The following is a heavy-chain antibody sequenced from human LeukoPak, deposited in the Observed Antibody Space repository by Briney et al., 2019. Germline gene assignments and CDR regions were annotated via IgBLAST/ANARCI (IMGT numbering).Heavy chain of an antibody. J-gene: IGHJ4*02. CDR2: ISGSGGST. CDR3: ARDYYDSSGYYFNNYFDY. CDR1: GFTFSSYA. D-gene: IGHD3-22*01. Sequence: GGSLRLSRAASGFTFSSYAMSWVRQAPGKGLEWVSAISGSGGSTYYADSVKGRFTISRDNSKNTLYLQMNSLRAEDTAVYYCARDYYDSSGYYFNNYFDYWGQGTLVTVSS. V-gene: IGHV3-23*01.